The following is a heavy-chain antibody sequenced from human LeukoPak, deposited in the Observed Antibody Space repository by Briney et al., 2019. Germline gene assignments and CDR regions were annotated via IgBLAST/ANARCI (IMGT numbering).Heavy chain of an antibody. V-gene: IGHV4-59*01. Sequence: SETLSLTCTVSGASISTYYWSWIRQPPGKGLEWIGYIYHSGSTNYSPSLKSRVTISIDTSKNQFSLKLSSVTAADTAVYYWVRDQGTWWFDPWGQGTLVTVSS. CDR2: IYHSGST. J-gene: IGHJ5*02. CDR1: GASISTYY. D-gene: IGHD1-1*01. CDR3: VRDQGTWWFDP.